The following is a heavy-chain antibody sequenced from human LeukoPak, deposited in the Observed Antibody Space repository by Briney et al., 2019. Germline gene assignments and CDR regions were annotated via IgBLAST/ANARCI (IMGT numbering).Heavy chain of an antibody. CDR1: GFTFSNAW. D-gene: IGHD3-16*01. Sequence: GGSLRLSCAASGFTFSNAWMSWVRQAPGKGLEWVGRFKSKTDGGTTDYAAPVKGRFTISRDDSKNTLYLQMNSLKTEDTAVYYCTTGWDDYDYVWGSFEYWGQGTLVTVSS. CDR2: FKSKTDGGTT. CDR3: TTGWDDYDYVWGSFEY. V-gene: IGHV3-15*01. J-gene: IGHJ4*02.